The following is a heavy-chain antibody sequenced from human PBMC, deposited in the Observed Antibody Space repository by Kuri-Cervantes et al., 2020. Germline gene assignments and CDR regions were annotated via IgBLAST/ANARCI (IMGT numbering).Heavy chain of an antibody. Sequence: SVKVSCKASGGTFSSYAISWVRQAPGQGLEWMGGIIPIFGTANYAQKLQGRVTMTTDTSTSTAYMELRSLRSDDTAVYYCATAAAGGLNYYYYYMDVWGKGTTVTVSS. CDR3: ATAAAGGLNYYYYYMDV. J-gene: IGHJ6*03. D-gene: IGHD6-13*01. CDR1: GGTFSSYA. CDR2: IIPIFGTA. V-gene: IGHV1-69*05.